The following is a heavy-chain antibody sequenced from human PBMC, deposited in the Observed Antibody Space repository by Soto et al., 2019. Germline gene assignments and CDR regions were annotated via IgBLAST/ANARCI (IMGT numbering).Heavy chain of an antibody. D-gene: IGHD3-16*02. Sequence: GGSLRLSCEDSGFTLDDYAMHGVRQAAGKCLEWVAGIRWNSGDIGYADSLKGRYTISRDNAKNSLYLQMNSLRAEDTSLYYCAKDTNVRYYSGMHVCGPGTKVTVS. CDR1: GFTLDDYA. V-gene: IGHV3-9*01. J-gene: IGHJ6*02. CDR3: AKDTNVRYYSGMHV. CDR2: IRWNSGDI.